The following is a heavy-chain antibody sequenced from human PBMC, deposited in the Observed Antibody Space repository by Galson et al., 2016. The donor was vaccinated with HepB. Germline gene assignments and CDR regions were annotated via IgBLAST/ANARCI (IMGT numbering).Heavy chain of an antibody. J-gene: IGHJ6*02. CDR3: ARAGGYYYYYYGMDV. CDR2: IYSSGST. Sequence: SETLSLTCTVSGDSISRSRYYWGWIRQPPGKELEWIGSIYSSGSTYYNPSLKSRVTISVDTSKNQFSLKLSSVTAADTAVYYCARAGGYYYYYYGMDVWGQGTTVTVSS. V-gene: IGHV4-39*07. D-gene: IGHD3-10*01. CDR1: GDSISRSRYY.